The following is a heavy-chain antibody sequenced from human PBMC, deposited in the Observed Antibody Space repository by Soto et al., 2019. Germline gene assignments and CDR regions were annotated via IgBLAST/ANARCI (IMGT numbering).Heavy chain of an antibody. V-gene: IGHV3-23*01. CDR1: GFTFSNYA. D-gene: IGHD6-6*01. J-gene: IGHJ4*02. CDR2: ISGTGVST. Sequence: PGGSLRLSCAASGFTFSNYAMSWVRQAPGKGLEWVSGISGTGVSTYYADSVKGRFTISRDNSKNTLYLQMNSLRAEDTAVYYCAKDEVIAARTAFEYWGQGTLVTVSS. CDR3: AKDEVIAARTAFEY.